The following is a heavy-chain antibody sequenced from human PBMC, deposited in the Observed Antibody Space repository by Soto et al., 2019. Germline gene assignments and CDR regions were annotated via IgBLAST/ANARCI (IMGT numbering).Heavy chain of an antibody. J-gene: IGHJ4*02. CDR1: GGSFSGYY. CDR3: ARGGDSGYDIDY. V-gene: IGHV4-34*01. Sequence: QVQLQQWGAGLLKPSETLSLTCAVYGGSFSGYYWSWIRQPPGKGLEWIGEINHSGSTNYNPSLKSRXXIXVXMSKNQFSLKLSSVTAADTAVYYCARGGDSGYDIDYWGQGTLVTVSS. CDR2: INHSGST. D-gene: IGHD5-12*01.